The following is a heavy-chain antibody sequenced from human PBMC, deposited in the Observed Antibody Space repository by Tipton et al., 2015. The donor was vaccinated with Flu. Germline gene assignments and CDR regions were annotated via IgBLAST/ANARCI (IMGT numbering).Heavy chain of an antibody. CDR2: IHYNGVT. V-gene: IGHV4-61*02. Sequence: LRLSCTVSGSFFSTSDYIWTWVRRPAGKGLEWIGRIHYNGVTNYNPSLESRVTVSKDTSKNQFSLKLTSLTAADTAIYYCAREVGGGGKLDSWGQGALVTVSS. CDR3: AREVGGGGKLDS. J-gene: IGHJ4*02. CDR1: GSFFSTSDYI. D-gene: IGHD4-23*01.